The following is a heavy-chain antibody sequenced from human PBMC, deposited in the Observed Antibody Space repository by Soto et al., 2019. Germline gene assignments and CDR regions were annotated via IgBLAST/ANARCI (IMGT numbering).Heavy chain of an antibody. Sequence: SVKASCKASGFTFTSSAVQCVRQARGQRLEWIGWIVVGSGNTNYAQKFQERVTITRDMSTSTAYMELSSLRSEDTAVYYCAADLGNYYDSSGYYENWGQGTLVTVSS. CDR2: IVVGSGNT. J-gene: IGHJ4*02. D-gene: IGHD3-22*01. V-gene: IGHV1-58*01. CDR3: AADLGNYYDSSGYYEN. CDR1: GFTFTSSA.